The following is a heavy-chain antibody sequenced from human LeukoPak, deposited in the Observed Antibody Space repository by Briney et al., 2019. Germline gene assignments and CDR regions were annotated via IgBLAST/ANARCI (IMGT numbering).Heavy chain of an antibody. CDR3: ARDRSELRFFDWFLDF. CDR1: GYTFTGYY. V-gene: IGHV1-2*02. CDR2: INPNSGGT. Sequence: ASVKVSCKASGYTFTGYYIHWVRQAPGQGLEWMGWINPNSGGTNYAQKFQGRVTMTRDTSISTAYMELSRLTSDDTAVYYCARDRSELRFFDWFLDFWGQGTLVTVSS. J-gene: IGHJ4*02. D-gene: IGHD3-9*01.